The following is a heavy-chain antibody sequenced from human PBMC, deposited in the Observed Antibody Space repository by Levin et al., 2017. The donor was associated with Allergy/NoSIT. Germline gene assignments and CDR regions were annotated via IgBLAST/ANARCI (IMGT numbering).Heavy chain of an antibody. CDR2: IIDSGDST. CDR1: GFTFSSYA. CDR3: AKEVAAIGTPLFDA. Sequence: GESLKISCVASGFTFSSYAMSWVRQAPGKGLEWVSGIIDSGDSTFPADSVKGRFTISRDNSKNTLYLQMDSLRAEDTAIYYCAKEVAAIGTPLFDAWGQGTLVTVSS. V-gene: IGHV3-23*01. D-gene: IGHD6-13*01. J-gene: IGHJ4*02.